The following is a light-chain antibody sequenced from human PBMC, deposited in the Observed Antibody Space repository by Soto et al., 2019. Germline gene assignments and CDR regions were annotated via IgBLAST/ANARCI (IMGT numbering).Light chain of an antibody. Sequence: QSALTQPPSASGSPGQSVTISCTGTSSDVGYYNYVSWYQQHPGKAPKLMISEVSKRPSGVPDRFSGSKSGNTASLTVSGLQAEDEADYYCSSYAGSNILGVFGTGTKLTVL. CDR2: EVS. V-gene: IGLV2-8*01. J-gene: IGLJ1*01. CDR3: SSYAGSNILGV. CDR1: SSDVGYYNY.